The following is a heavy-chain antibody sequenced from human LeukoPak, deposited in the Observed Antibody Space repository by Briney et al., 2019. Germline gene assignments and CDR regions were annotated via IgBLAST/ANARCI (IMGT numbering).Heavy chain of an antibody. V-gene: IGHV3-30*18. CDR3: AKFPTRVSGDY. CDR1: AFPFRNYA. J-gene: IGHJ4*02. Sequence: GRSLRLSCAASAFPFRNYAMHWLRQAPGKGLEWVAVIASDGNDKHLADSVKGRFTISRDNSRNTLYLQMNSLRAEDTAVYYCAKFPTRVSGDYWGQGTLVTVSS. D-gene: IGHD4-23*01. CDR2: IASDGNDK.